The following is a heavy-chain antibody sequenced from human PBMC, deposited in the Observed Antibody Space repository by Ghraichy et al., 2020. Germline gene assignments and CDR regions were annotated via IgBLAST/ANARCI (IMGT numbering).Heavy chain of an antibody. CDR3: ARHMVRGYYFDT. Sequence: SETLSLTCTVSGDSFNSYNYYWGWVRQPPGKGLEWIGSIYYSGSTYYDPSLKSRVTISVDTSKNQFSLKLHSVAAADTAVYCCARHMVRGYYFDTWGQGALVSVSS. V-gene: IGHV4-39*01. CDR1: GDSFNSYNYY. CDR2: IYYSGST. J-gene: IGHJ4*02. D-gene: IGHD3-10*01.